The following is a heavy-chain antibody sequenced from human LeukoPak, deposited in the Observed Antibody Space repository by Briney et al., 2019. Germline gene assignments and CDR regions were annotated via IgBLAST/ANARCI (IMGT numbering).Heavy chain of an antibody. CDR2: IMGRGGST. CDR3: AKSKLRDYYGSGSYKDY. D-gene: IGHD3-10*01. CDR1: GFTFSSYA. Sequence: GGSLRLSCAASGFTFSSYAMSWVRQAPGKGLEWVSAIMGRGGSTYYADSVKGRFTISRDNSKNTLYLQMNSLRAEDTAVYYCAKSKLRDYYGSGSYKDYWGQGTLVTVSS. J-gene: IGHJ4*02. V-gene: IGHV3-23*01.